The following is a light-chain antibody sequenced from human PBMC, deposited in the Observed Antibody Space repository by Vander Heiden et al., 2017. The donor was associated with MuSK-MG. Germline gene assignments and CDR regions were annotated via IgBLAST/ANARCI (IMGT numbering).Light chain of an antibody. J-gene: IGLJ2*01. CDR2: EDT. Sequence: QSALTQPASESGSPGQSITISCTGTSSDVGNYNLVSWYQLHPGKAPKLMIYEDTKRPSGVSDRFSGSKSGNTASLTISGLQAEDEAEYYCLSYAGRSNHELFGGGTKLTV. V-gene: IGLV2-23*01. CDR1: SSDVGNYNL. CDR3: LSYAGRSNHEL.